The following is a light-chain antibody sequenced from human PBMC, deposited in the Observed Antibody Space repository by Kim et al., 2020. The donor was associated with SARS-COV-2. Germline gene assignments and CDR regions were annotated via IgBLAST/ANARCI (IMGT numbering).Light chain of an antibody. CDR1: QSVRSGF. J-gene: IGKJ4*01. CDR3: QQYATSPLT. V-gene: IGKV3-20*01. CDR2: TTS. Sequence: YPGEGATLSCRAGQSVRSGFLAWYQQKPGQAPRLLIHTTSNRATGTPDRFSGSGSGTGFTLTISRLEPEDFAVYYCQQYATSPLTFGGGTKVDIK.